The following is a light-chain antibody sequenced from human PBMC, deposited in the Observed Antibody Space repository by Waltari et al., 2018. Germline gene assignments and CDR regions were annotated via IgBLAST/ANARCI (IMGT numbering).Light chain of an antibody. V-gene: IGKV3-20*01. CDR1: QRVRRF. Sequence: IALTQSPGTLSLSPEERGTLYCRASQRVRRFLAWYQQKPGQAPRLLIYGASTRSTGMPDRFSGSGSGTDFSLTISRLEPEDFAVYYCQKYDRLPATFGQGTKVEIK. CDR2: GAS. CDR3: QKYDRLPAT. J-gene: IGKJ1*01.